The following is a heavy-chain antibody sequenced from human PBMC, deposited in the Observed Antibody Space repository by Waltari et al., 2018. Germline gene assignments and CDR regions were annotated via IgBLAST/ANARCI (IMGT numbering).Heavy chain of an antibody. V-gene: IGHV3-7*01. J-gene: IGHJ3*02. CDR2: IKQDGSEK. D-gene: IGHD3-3*01. CDR3: ARDSSVLFDI. Sequence: EVQLVESGGGLVQPGGSLRLSCAASGFTFSSYWMSWVRQAPGKGLEGVANIKQDGSEKYYGDFVKGRFTIPRDNAKNSLYLQMNSLGAEDTAVYYWARDSSVLFDIWGQGTMVTVSS. CDR1: GFTFSSYW.